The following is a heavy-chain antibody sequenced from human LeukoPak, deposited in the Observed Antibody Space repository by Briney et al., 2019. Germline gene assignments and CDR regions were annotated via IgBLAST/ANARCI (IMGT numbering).Heavy chain of an antibody. CDR1: NGSITTGF. J-gene: IGHJ4*02. D-gene: IGHD5/OR15-5a*01. Sequence: SETLSLTCTVTNGSITTGFWTWIRQPVGEGLEWLGRLYVRGGTRYNPSLRGRLTMSAVTSANQFSLKLTSVTAADTAVYYCARAVRVSSSLLSVGFYFDHWGQGILVTVSS. V-gene: IGHV4-4*07. CDR3: ARAVRVSSSLLSVGFYFDH. CDR2: LYVRGGT.